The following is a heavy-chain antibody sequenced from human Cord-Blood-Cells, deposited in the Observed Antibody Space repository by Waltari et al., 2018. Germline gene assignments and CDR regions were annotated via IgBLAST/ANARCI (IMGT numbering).Heavy chain of an antibody. Sequence: QLQLQESGPGLVKPSETLSLTCTVPGCSIRSSSSYWGWIRQPPGKGLEGIGSIYYSGSTYYNPSLKSRVTISVDTSKNQFSLKLSSVTAADTAVYYCARQVLGISGIGVAFDIWGQGTMVTVSS. V-gene: IGHV4-39*01. J-gene: IGHJ3*02. CDR2: IYYSGST. D-gene: IGHD7-27*01. CDR1: GCSIRSSSSY. CDR3: ARQVLGISGIGVAFDI.